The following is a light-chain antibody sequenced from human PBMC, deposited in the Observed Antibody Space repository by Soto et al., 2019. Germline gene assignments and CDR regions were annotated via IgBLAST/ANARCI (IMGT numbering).Light chain of an antibody. J-gene: IGKJ5*01. CDR2: DAS. CDR3: QQRSNWPPIT. Sequence: EIVLTQSPATLSVSPGERATLSCRASQSVSNNLAWYQQKRGQAPRLLIYDASNRATGIPARFSGSGSGTDFTLTISSLEPEDFAVYYCQQRSNWPPITFGQGTRLEIK. CDR1: QSVSNN. V-gene: IGKV3-11*01.